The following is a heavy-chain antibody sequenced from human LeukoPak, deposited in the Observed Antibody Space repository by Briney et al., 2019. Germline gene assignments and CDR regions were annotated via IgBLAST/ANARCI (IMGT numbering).Heavy chain of an antibody. V-gene: IGHV3-7*01. CDR3: VRLRRNSDTSGFYYYYDF. CDR2: IKGDETAK. Sequence: GGSLRLSCAASGFTFSTYWMAWVRQAPGKGLEWVANIKGDETAKHQADSVKGRFTISRDNAQNSVYLQMNSLRAEDTAVYYCVRLRRNSDTSGFYYYYDFWGQGTLVTVSS. D-gene: IGHD3-22*01. J-gene: IGHJ4*02. CDR1: GFTFSTYW.